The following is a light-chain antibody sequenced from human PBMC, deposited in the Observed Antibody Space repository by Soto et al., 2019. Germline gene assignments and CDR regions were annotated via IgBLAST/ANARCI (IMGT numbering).Light chain of an antibody. Sequence: AIQMTQFPSSLSASVGDRVTITCRASQGIRNDLGWYQQKSGRAPKLLIFGASTLQSGVPSRFSGSGSGTDFTLTISSLQPEDFATYYCLQDYNYPWTFGQGTKVDIK. CDR1: QGIRND. CDR2: GAS. V-gene: IGKV1-6*01. CDR3: LQDYNYPWT. J-gene: IGKJ1*01.